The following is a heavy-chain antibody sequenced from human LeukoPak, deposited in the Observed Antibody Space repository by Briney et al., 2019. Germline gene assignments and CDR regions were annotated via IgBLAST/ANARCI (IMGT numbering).Heavy chain of an antibody. CDR1: GLPVSDNY. CDR3: ARPTLRYSSSSGGVFDH. D-gene: IGHD6-6*01. J-gene: IGHJ4*02. Sequence: PGGSLRLSCAASGLPVSDNYMSWVRQAPGKGLEWVAVIWYDGSNKYYGDSVKGRFTISRDNSKNALYLQMNSLRAEDTAVYYCARPTLRYSSSSGGVFDHWGQGTLVTVSS. CDR2: IWYDGSNK. V-gene: IGHV3-33*08.